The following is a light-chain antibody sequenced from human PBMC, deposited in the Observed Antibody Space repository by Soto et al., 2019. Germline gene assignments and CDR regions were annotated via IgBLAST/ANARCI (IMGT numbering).Light chain of an antibody. CDR1: ISDIGTYYY. Sequence: QSALTQPPSASGSPGQSVTISCTGTISDIGTYYYVSWYQQHPGKAPKLIIYEVSERPSGVPDRFSGSKSGNTASLTVSGLQAEDEAHYYCSSYAGTKPRVFGGGTKLHVL. CDR3: SSYAGTKPRV. J-gene: IGLJ2*01. CDR2: EVS. V-gene: IGLV2-8*01.